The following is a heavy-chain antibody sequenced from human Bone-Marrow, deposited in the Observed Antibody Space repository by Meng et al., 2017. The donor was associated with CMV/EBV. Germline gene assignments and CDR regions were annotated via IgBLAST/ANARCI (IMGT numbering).Heavy chain of an antibody. J-gene: IGHJ4*02. CDR1: GYTFTGYY. D-gene: IGHD3-10*01. V-gene: IGHV1-2*02. Sequence: ASVKVSCKASGYTFTGYYMHWVRQAPGQGFEWMGWINPNSGGTNYAQKFQGRVTMTRDTSISTAYMELSRLRSDDTAVYYCARDLGAGVKPTLAVDYWGQGTLVTVSS. CDR3: ARDLGAGVKPTLAVDY. CDR2: INPNSGGT.